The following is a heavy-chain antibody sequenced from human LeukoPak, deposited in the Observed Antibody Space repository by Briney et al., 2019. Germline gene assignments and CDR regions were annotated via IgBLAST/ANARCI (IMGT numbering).Heavy chain of an antibody. D-gene: IGHD3-16*01. V-gene: IGHV3-23*01. CDR1: GFTFSSYG. Sequence: GGTLRLSCVASGFTFSSYGMSWVRQAPGKGLEWVSAISGNAADTFYADSVKGRFTISRDNSKNTLYLQMKSLRVEDTALYHCAKMGGVSESNARTFDPWGQGTLVTVSS. CDR2: ISGNAADT. CDR3: AKMGGVSESNARTFDP. J-gene: IGHJ5*02.